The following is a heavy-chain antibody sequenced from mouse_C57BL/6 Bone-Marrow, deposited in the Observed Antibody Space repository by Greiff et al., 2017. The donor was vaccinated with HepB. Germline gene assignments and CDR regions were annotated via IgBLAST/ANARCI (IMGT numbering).Heavy chain of an antibody. J-gene: IGHJ2*01. CDR1: GYTFTSYW. CDR2: IHPNSGST. Sequence: QVHVKQSGAELVKPGASVKLSCKASGYTFTSYWMHWVKQRPGQGLEWIGMIHPNSGSTNYNEKFKSKATLTVDKSSSTAYMQLSSLTSEDSAVYYCAKDLCYFDYWGQGTTLTVSS. CDR3: AKDLCYFDY. V-gene: IGHV1-64*01.